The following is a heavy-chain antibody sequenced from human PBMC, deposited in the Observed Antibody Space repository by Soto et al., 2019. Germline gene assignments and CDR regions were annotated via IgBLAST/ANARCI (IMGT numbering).Heavy chain of an antibody. CDR1: GFTFSSYA. V-gene: IGHV3-23*01. J-gene: IGHJ4*02. CDR3: AKDNLKGHTRGGGFDY. D-gene: IGHD3-10*01. Sequence: GGSLRLSCAASGFTFSSYAMSWVRQAPGKGLEWVSAISGSGGSTYYADSVKGRFTISRDNSKNTLYLQMNSLRAEDTAVYYCAKDNLKGHTRGGGFDYWGQGTLVTVSS. CDR2: ISGSGGST.